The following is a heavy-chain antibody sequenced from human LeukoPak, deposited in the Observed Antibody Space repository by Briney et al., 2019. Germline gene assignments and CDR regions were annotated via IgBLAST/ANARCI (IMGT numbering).Heavy chain of an antibody. CDR2: TRSSSSTI. V-gene: IGHV3-48*02. D-gene: IGHD3-10*01. J-gene: IGHJ4*02. Sequence: GGSLRLSCAASGFSFSSYSMNWVRQAPGKGLEWVSYTRSSSSTIYYADSVKGRFTISRDNAKNSLYLQTNSLRDEDTAVYYCARAGSHYYGSGSGFYFDYWGQGTLVTVSS. CDR3: ARAGSHYYGSGSGFYFDY. CDR1: GFSFSSYS.